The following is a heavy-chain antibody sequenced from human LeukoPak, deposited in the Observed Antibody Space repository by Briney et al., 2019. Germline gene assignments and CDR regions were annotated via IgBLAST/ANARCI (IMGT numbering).Heavy chain of an antibody. Sequence: GGSLRLSCTTSKFNFYNFGLTWVRQAPGKGLEWVSSISGNGRDAQYAASVQGRFTISRDNSKNTLYLQMNSLRAEDTAVYYCAKDAAYYYYMDVWGKGTTVTVSS. J-gene: IGHJ6*03. D-gene: IGHD6-25*01. V-gene: IGHV3-23*01. CDR2: ISGNGRDA. CDR3: AKDAAYYYYMDV. CDR1: KFNFYNFG.